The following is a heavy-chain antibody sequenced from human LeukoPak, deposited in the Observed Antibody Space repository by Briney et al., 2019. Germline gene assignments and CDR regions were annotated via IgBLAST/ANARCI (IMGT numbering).Heavy chain of an antibody. CDR3: TNLFSSGWYRGGPTPFDY. D-gene: IGHD6-19*01. J-gene: IGHJ4*02. Sequence: GGSLRLSCAASGFTFSSYALSWVRQAPGKGLEWVSTINGNGGTTYYADSVKGRFTISRDNSKNTLYLRVNSLRAEDTAVYYCTNLFSSGWYRGGPTPFDYWGQGTLVTVSS. V-gene: IGHV3-23*01. CDR2: INGNGGTT. CDR1: GFTFSSYA.